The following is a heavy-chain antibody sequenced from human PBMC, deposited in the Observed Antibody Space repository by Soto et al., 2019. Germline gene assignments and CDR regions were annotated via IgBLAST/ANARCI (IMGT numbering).Heavy chain of an antibody. CDR2: IYYSGST. Sequence: PSETLSLTCTVSGGSISSSSYYWGWISQPPGKGLEWIGSIYYSGSTYYNPSLKSRVTISVDTSKNQFSLKLSSVTAADTAVYYCARLGWVVDPDAFDIWGQRTMVTVSS. J-gene: IGHJ3*02. CDR3: ARLGWVVDPDAFDI. CDR1: GGSISSSSYY. V-gene: IGHV4-39*01. D-gene: IGHD1-26*01.